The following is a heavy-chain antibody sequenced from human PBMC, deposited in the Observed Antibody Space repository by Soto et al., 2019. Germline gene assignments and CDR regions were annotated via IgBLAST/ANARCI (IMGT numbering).Heavy chain of an antibody. CDR2: IITFFGAA. J-gene: IGHJ6*02. Sequence: QVQLVQSGAEVRKPGSSVRVACKASGDKFSTYAINWVRQVPGQGLEWLGGIITFFGAAMYAQKFQGRVTITADESATTAYMELSSLRSEDTAVYYCARGGKERSRGSGMDVWGQGTTVTVSS. CDR3: ARGGKERSRGSGMDV. D-gene: IGHD1-1*01. CDR1: GDKFSTYA. V-gene: IGHV1-69*01.